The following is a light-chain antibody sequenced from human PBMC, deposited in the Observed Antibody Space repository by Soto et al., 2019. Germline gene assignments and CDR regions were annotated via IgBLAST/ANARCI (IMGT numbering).Light chain of an antibody. J-gene: IGLJ1*01. CDR3: QSYDSSLSGSYV. CDR2: NNN. V-gene: IGLV1-40*01. CDR1: SSNIGAGYD. Sequence: QSVLTQPPSVSVAPGQRVTISCTGSSSNIGAGYDVHWYQRLPGTAPKVLIYNNNNRPSGVPDRFSGSKSGTSASLAITGLQAEDEADYYCQSYDSSLSGSYVFGTGTQLTVL.